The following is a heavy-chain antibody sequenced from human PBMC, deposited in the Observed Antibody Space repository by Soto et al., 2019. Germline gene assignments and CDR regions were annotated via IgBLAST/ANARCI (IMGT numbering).Heavy chain of an antibody. CDR3: SCFEGYGDHRGLLAS. CDR1: GGSISSSSYF. CDR2: IYHSGST. J-gene: IGHJ5*01. D-gene: IGHD4-17*01. Sequence: SENLYLACTVSGGSISSSSYFWGWIRQPPGKGLEWIGSIYHSGSTSDNPSLRSRVTISVDTSKNQFSLKLSSVTAADTAVYFCSCFEGYGDHRGLLASWARGSLVPVSS. V-gene: IGHV4-39*01.